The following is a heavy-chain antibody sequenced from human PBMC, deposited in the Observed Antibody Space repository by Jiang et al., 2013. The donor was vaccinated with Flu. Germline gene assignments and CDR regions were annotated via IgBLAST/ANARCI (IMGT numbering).Heavy chain of an antibody. V-gene: IGHV3-23*01. Sequence: SGELGSAWGSLRLSCAASGFTFSTYVMSWVRQAPGKGLEWVSVISGGGGTTYYADSVKGRVTISRDNSKNTLYLQMNSLSSEDTAVYYCAKKKSGHNPFDYWGQGTLVTVSS. CDR1: GFTFSTYV. CDR2: ISGGGGTT. CDR3: AKKKSGHNPFDY. D-gene: IGHD5-18*01. J-gene: IGHJ4*02.